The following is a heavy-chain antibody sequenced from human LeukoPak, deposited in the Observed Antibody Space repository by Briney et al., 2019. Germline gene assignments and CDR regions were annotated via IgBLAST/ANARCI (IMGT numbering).Heavy chain of an antibody. D-gene: IGHD6-13*01. Sequence: SETLSLTCTVPGGSISIYYWSWIRQPPGRGLEWFGYIYYSGRTNYNPSLKSRVTISVDTSKNQFSLKLSSVTAADTAVYYCASSSIAAAGTDYWGQGTLVTVSS. V-gene: IGHV4-59*01. CDR1: GGSISIYY. CDR2: IYYSGRT. J-gene: IGHJ4*02. CDR3: ASSSIAAAGTDY.